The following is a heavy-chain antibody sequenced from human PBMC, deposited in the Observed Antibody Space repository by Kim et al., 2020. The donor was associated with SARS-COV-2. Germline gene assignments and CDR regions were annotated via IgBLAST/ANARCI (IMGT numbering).Heavy chain of an antibody. J-gene: IGHJ5*02. CDR1: GYTFTSYY. D-gene: IGHD2-2*01. Sequence: ASVKVSCKASGYTFTSYYMHWVRQAPGQGLEWMGIINPSGGSTSYAQKFQGRVTMTRDTSTSTVYMELSSLRSEDTAVYYCARGGVVVVPAAISGTWFDPWGQGTLVTVSS. V-gene: IGHV1-46*01. CDR2: INPSGGST. CDR3: ARGGVVVVPAAISGTWFDP.